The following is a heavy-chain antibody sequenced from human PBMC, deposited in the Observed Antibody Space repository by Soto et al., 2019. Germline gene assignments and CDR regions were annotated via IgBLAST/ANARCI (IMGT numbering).Heavy chain of an antibody. D-gene: IGHD4-17*01. J-gene: IGHJ4*02. CDR1: GFTFSSYW. CDR3: ARGRRDYGDYVMWY. CDR2: IKQDGSEK. Sequence: XXSLRLSFAASGFTFSSYWMSWVLQAPGKGLEWVANIKQDGSEKYYVDSVKGRFTISRDNAKNSLYLQMNSLRAEDTAVYYCARGRRDYGDYVMWYWGQGTLVTVSS. V-gene: IGHV3-7*01.